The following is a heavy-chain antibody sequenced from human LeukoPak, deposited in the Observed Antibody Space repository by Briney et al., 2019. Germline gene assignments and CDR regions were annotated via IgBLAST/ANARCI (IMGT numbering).Heavy chain of an antibody. D-gene: IGHD3-9*01. V-gene: IGHV1-2*02. Sequence: ASVKVSCKASGYTFTGYYMHWVRQAPGQGLEWMGWINPNSGGTNYAQKFQGRVTMTRDTSISTAYMELSRLRSDDTAVYYCARSPHILTGENFDYWGQGTLVTVSS. CDR3: ARSPHILTGENFDY. J-gene: IGHJ4*02. CDR1: GYTFTGYY. CDR2: INPNSGGT.